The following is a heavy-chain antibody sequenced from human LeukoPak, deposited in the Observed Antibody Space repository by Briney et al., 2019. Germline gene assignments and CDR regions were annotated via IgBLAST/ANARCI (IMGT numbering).Heavy chain of an antibody. Sequence: GSLRLSCAASGFTFSSYAMSWVRQAPGKGLEWVSAISGSGGSTYYADSVKGRFTISRDNSKNTLYLQVSSLRAEDTAVYYCARDQEGFDYWGQGTVVTVSS. CDR1: GFTFSSYA. V-gene: IGHV3-23*01. CDR2: ISGSGGST. CDR3: ARDQEGFDY. J-gene: IGHJ4*02.